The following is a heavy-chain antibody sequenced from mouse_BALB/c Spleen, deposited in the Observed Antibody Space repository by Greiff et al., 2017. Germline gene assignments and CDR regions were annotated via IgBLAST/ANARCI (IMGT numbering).Heavy chain of an antibody. D-gene: IGHD2-14*01. J-gene: IGHJ4*01. Sequence: EVQVVESGGGLVQPGGSRTLSCAASGFTFSSFGMHWVRQAPEKGLEWVAYISSGSSTIYYADTVKSRFTIARDNTKNTLFLQMTSLMSEDTAMYYCGRTDVRGAMDYWGQGTSVTVSA. V-gene: IGHV5-17*02. CDR1: GFTFSSFG. CDR3: GRTDVRGAMDY. CDR2: ISSGSSTI.